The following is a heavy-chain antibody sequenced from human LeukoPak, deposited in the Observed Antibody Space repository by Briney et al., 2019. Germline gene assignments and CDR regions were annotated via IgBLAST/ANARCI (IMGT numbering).Heavy chain of an antibody. D-gene: IGHD3-22*01. J-gene: IGHJ4*02. CDR2: ISAYNGNT. Sequence: GASVKVSCKASGYTFTSYGISWVRQAPGQGLEWMGWISAYNGNTNYAQKLQGGVTMTTDTSTSTAYMELRSLRSDDTAVYYCAREEGGEYYDSSGYYSDYWGQGTLVTVSS. CDR3: AREEGGEYYDSSGYYSDY. V-gene: IGHV1-18*01. CDR1: GYTFTSYG.